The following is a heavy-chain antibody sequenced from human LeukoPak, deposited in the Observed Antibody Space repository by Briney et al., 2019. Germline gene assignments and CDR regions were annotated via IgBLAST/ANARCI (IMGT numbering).Heavy chain of an antibody. CDR3: ARRDYYYDSSGYYLGAFDI. D-gene: IGHD3-22*01. CDR1: GFTFSSYS. Sequence: GGSLRLSCAASGFTFSSYSMNWVRQAPGKGLEWVSSISSSSSYIYYADSVKGRFTISRDNAKNSLYLQMNSLRAEDTAVYYCARRDYYYDSSGYYLGAFDIWGQGTMVTVSS. V-gene: IGHV3-21*01. J-gene: IGHJ3*02. CDR2: ISSSSSYI.